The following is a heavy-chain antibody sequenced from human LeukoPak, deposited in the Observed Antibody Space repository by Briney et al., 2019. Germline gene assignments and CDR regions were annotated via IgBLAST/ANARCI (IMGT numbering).Heavy chain of an antibody. V-gene: IGHV4-34*01. CDR1: GGSFSGYY. D-gene: IGHD3-22*01. CDR2: INHSGST. CDR3: ASNYYDSSGFDY. Sequence: PSETLSLTCAVYGGSFSGYYWSWIRQPPGKGLEWIGEINHSGSTNYNPSLKSRVTISVDTSKNQFSLKLSSVTAADTAVYYCASNYYDSSGFDYCGQGTLVTVSS. J-gene: IGHJ4*02.